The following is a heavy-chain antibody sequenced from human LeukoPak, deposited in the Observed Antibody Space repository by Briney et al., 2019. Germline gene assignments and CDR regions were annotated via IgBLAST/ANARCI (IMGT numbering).Heavy chain of an antibody. D-gene: IGHD6-13*01. CDR2: IYSSGST. V-gene: IGHV4-61*02. CDR3: ARDRYGSSYRFDP. J-gene: IGHJ5*02. Sequence: SETLSLTCTVSGGSISSGSYYWSWIRQPAGKGLEWIGRIYSSGSTNCNPSLKSRVTISVDTSKNQFSLKLSSVTAADTAVYYCARDRYGSSYRFDPWGQGTLVTVSX. CDR1: GGSISSGSYY.